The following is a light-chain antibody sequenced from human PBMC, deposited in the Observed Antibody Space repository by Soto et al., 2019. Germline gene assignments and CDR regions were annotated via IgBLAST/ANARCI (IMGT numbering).Light chain of an antibody. V-gene: IGKV3-20*01. CDR3: QQYIDSPRT. CDR1: ETVNRNY. CDR2: GVS. J-gene: IGKJ1*01. Sequence: EIVLTQSPGTLALSLGEGATLSCRANETVNRNYLAWYHQKPGQPPRLLIYGVSSRATGVSDRFSGGGYGTEFTLTIVRLEPDDFGTYYCQQYIDSPRTFGQGTRVEVK.